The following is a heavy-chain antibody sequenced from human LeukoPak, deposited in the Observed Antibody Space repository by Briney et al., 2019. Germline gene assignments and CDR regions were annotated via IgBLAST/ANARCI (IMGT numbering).Heavy chain of an antibody. J-gene: IGHJ4*02. CDR1: GFIFSNYA. Sequence: GGSLRLSCAASGFIFSNYAMHWVRQAPGKGLEWVALISSDGSKTYHADSVKGRFSISRDNSKNTLYLQLNSLRAEDTSVYYCARDPTYWYDSGSSRPHYFDYWGQGTLVTVSS. V-gene: IGHV3-30*04. CDR3: ARDPTYWYDSGSSRPHYFDY. D-gene: IGHD3-10*01. CDR2: ISSDGSKT.